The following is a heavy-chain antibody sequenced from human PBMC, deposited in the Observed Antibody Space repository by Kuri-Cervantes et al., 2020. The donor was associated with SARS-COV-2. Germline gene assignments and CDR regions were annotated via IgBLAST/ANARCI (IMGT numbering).Heavy chain of an antibody. CDR1: GFTFSSYW. J-gene: IGHJ4*02. CDR2: ISSSSSYI. Sequence: GGSLRLSCAASGFTFSSYWMHWVRQAPGKGLEWVSSISSSSSYIYYADSVKGRFTISRDNAKNSLYLQMNSLRAEDTAVYYCARGFKQSNGVDYWGQGTLVTVSS. CDR3: ARGFKQSNGVDY. D-gene: IGHD2-8*01. V-gene: IGHV3-21*01.